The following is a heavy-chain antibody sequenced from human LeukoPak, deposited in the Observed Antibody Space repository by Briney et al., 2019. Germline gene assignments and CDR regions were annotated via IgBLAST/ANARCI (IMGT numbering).Heavy chain of an antibody. Sequence: GGSLRLSCTASGFPFSNYAMNWVRQTPGKGLEWVALISFDGGKIYYADSVKGRFTISRDNSKNTLFLQMNSLTVEDTAVYYCARGLRGTPNHQPAELWGQGTLVTVSS. CDR3: ARGLRGTPNHQPAEL. CDR2: ISFDGGKI. CDR1: GFPFSNYA. J-gene: IGHJ4*02. D-gene: IGHD1-14*01. V-gene: IGHV3-30*04.